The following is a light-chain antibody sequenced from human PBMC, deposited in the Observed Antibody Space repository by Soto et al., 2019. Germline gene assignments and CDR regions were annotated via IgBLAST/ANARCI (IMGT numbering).Light chain of an antibody. Sequence: EIVLTQSPATLSLFPGERATLSCRASQSISSYLAWYQQKPGQAPRLLIFDASNRATGIPARFSGSGSGTDFTLTISSLEHEDFVVYYCQKRSNWPLAFGGGTKVEIK. CDR3: QKRSNWPLA. V-gene: IGKV3-11*01. J-gene: IGKJ4*01. CDR2: DAS. CDR1: QSISSY.